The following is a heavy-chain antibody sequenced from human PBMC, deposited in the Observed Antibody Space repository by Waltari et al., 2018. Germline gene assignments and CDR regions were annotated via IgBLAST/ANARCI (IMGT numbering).Heavy chain of an antibody. CDR3: AREPLE. D-gene: IGHD3-3*01. V-gene: IGHV4-34*01. CDR2: INQSGKT. Sequence: QVQLQQWGRGLLKPWETLSLTCAINGGSFGDDFWGWIRQSPAKGLEWIGEINQSGKTTYNPSLNGRASISVDTSKNQFSLELKYVTAADSGTYYCAREPLEWGQGTLVTVSS. CDR1: GGSFGDDF. J-gene: IGHJ4*02.